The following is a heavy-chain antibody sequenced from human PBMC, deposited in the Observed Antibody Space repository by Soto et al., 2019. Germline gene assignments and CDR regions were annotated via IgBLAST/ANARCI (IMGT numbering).Heavy chain of an antibody. CDR2: ISAYNGNT. CDR3: AKSSGGHPPDAFDI. CDR1: GYTFTSYG. V-gene: IGHV1-18*01. J-gene: IGHJ3*02. Sequence: QVQLVQSGAEVKKPGASVKVSCKASGYTFTSYGISWVRQAPGQGLEWMGWISAYNGNTNYAQKLQGRVTMTTDTSTTTTDMAARSLRSGDAAVEYRAKSSGGHPPDAFDIWGQGTMVTVSS. D-gene: IGHD6-19*01.